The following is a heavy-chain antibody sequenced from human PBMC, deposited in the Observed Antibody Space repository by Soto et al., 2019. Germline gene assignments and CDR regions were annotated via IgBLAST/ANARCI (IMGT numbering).Heavy chain of an antibody. CDR3: ARESWSTTKRMDV. CDR1: GYTLTDCG. D-gene: IGHD6-13*01. J-gene: IGHJ6*02. CDR2: INAGNGDT. Sequence: QVQLVQSGAEVKKPGASVKVSCKASGYTLTDCGMHWVRQAAGERLEWMGWINAGNGDTKYSQKFQGRVTSTSDTSANTAYTDVSGLRSEDTAVYYWARESWSTTKRMDVWGQGTTVTVSS. V-gene: IGHV1-3*01.